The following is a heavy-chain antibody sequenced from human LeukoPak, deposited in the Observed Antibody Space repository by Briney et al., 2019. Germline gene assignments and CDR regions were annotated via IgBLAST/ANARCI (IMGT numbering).Heavy chain of an antibody. CDR1: GYSISCGYY. J-gene: IGHJ3*01. D-gene: IGHD2-2*02. CDR3: ARNVGGYCGSSSCYSFDV. CDR2: IYHSGST. V-gene: IGHV4-38-2*01. Sequence: SETLSLTCAVSGYSISCGYYWGWIRQPPGKGLEWIGSIYHSGSTYYNPSLKSRVTISVDTSKNQFSLKLSSVTAADTAVYYCARNVGGYCGSSSCYSFDVWGQGTMVTVSS.